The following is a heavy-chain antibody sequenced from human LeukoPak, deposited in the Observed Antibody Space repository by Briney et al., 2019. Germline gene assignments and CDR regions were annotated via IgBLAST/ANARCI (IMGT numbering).Heavy chain of an antibody. CDR1: GFTFSSYE. CDR2: ISSSGSTI. J-gene: IGHJ5*02. Sequence: GGSLRLSCAASGFTFSSYEMNWVRQAPGKGLGWVSYISSSGSTIYYADSVKGRFTISRDNAKNSLYLQMNSLRAEDTAVYYCARSSSRDNWFDPWGQGTLVTVSS. D-gene: IGHD6-13*01. V-gene: IGHV3-48*03. CDR3: ARSSSRDNWFDP.